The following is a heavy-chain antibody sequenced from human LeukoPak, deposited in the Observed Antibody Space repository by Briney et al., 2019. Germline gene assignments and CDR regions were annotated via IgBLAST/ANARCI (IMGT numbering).Heavy chain of an antibody. CDR3: ARVSSITMVRGVQPNFDY. CDR1: GGSISSYY. Sequence: PSETLSLTCTVSGGSISSYYWSWIRQPPGKGLEWIGYIYYSGCTNYNPSLKSRVTISVDTSKNQFSLKLSSVTAADTAVYYCARVSSITMVRGVQPNFDYWGQGTLVTVSS. CDR2: IYYSGCT. V-gene: IGHV4-59*01. D-gene: IGHD3-10*01. J-gene: IGHJ4*02.